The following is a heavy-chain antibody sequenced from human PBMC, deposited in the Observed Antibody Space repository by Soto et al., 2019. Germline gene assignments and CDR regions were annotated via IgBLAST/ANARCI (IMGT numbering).Heavy chain of an antibody. J-gene: IGHJ4*02. CDR1: GFTFDNYA. CDR3: AKDHMAWSGLFDS. Sequence: EVQLMESGGGLVQPGRSLRLSCAASGFTFDNYAMHWVRQVPGKGLEWVSGISWNSGNIAYADSVKGRFTISRDNAQNSLYLQMNSLRTEETAFYYCAKDHMAWSGLFDSWGQGTLVTVSS. V-gene: IGHV3-9*01. D-gene: IGHD2-21*01. CDR2: ISWNSGNI.